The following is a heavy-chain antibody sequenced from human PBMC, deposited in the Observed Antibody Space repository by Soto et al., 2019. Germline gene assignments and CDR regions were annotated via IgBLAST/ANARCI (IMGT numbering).Heavy chain of an antibody. Sequence: GGSLRLSCAASGFTFSSYGMNWVRQAPGKGLEWVSSISRSSSYIYYADSVKGRFTSSRDNAKNALYLQMNSLRAEDTAVYYCARAPYYYDRRGFLLYWGKGTLVTVSS. CDR2: ISRSSSYI. CDR1: GFTFSSYG. D-gene: IGHD3-22*01. CDR3: ARAPYYYDRRGFLLY. J-gene: IGHJ4*02. V-gene: IGHV3-21*01.